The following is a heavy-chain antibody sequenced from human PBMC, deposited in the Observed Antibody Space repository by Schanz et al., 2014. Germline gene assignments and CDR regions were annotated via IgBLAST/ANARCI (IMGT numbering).Heavy chain of an antibody. CDR3: ARPSDSSWYMDV. Sequence: EVQLVESGGGLVQPGGSLRLSCTTSGLIFSTYTLNWVRQAPGKGLEWISYISFSGNTIYYADSVKGRFTISRDNAKNSLYLQMNSLRAEDTAVYYCARPSDSSWYMDVWGKGTTVTVS. D-gene: IGHD2-21*02. CDR2: ISFSGNTI. CDR1: GLIFSTYT. J-gene: IGHJ6*03. V-gene: IGHV3-48*04.